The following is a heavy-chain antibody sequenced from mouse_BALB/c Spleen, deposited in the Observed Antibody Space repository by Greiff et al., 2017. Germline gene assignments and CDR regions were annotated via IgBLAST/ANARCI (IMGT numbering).Heavy chain of an antibody. D-gene: IGHD1-1*01. V-gene: IGHV5-4*02. CDR2: ISDGGSYT. Sequence: DVQLVESGGGLVKPGGSLKLSCAASGFTFSDYYMYWVRQTPEKRLEWVATISDGGSYTYYPDSVKGRFTISRDNAKNNLYLQMSSLKSEDTAMYYCAREDDYYGSKGVWFAYWGQGTLVTVSA. J-gene: IGHJ3*01. CDR3: AREDDYYGSKGVWFAY. CDR1: GFTFSDYY.